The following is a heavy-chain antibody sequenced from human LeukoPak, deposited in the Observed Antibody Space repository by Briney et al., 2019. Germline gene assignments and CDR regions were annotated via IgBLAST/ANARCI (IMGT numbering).Heavy chain of an antibody. CDR1: GGSFSGYY. CDR3: ATSSDYGGNPVGDFFDY. CDR2: INPSGRI. V-gene: IGHV4-34*01. Sequence: SETLSLTCAVYGGSFSGYYWTWIRQAPGKGLEWIGEINPSGRISYNPSLKSRLTISVDTSKNQFSLTLSSVTAADTAVYYCATSSDYGGNPVGDFFDYWGQGSLVTVSP. D-gene: IGHD4-23*01. J-gene: IGHJ4*02.